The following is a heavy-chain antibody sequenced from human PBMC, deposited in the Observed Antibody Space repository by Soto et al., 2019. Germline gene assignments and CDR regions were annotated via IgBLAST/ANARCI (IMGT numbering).Heavy chain of an antibody. CDR3: ARXMNGYCSSTSCSYLSDY. V-gene: IGHV1-18*04. Sequence: AASVKVSCKASGYTFTSYGISWVRQAPGQGLEWMGWISAYNGNTNYAQKLQGRVTMTTDTSTSTAYMELRSLRSDDTAVYYCARXMNGYCSSTSCSYLSDYWGQGTLVTVSS. D-gene: IGHD2-2*01. J-gene: IGHJ4*02. CDR1: GYTFTSYG. CDR2: ISAYNGNT.